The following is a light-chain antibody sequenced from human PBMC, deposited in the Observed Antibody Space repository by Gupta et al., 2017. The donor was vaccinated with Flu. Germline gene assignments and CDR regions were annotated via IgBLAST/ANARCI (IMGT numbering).Light chain of an antibody. Sequence: QSALTQPASVSGSPGQSITISCTGTNNDIGGYNYVSWYQQYPGKAPKLMIYEVNNRPSGVSPRFSGSKSGNTASLTITGLQAEDEADYYCCSYTDSSAFVVFGGGTRLTVL. CDR1: NNDIGGYNY. V-gene: IGLV2-14*01. J-gene: IGLJ2*01. CDR2: EVN. CDR3: CSYTDSSAFVV.